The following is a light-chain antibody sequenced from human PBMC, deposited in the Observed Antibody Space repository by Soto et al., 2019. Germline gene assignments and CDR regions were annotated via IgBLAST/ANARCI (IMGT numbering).Light chain of an antibody. CDR1: SSDVGGYNY. V-gene: IGLV2-14*01. CDR2: DVS. CDR3: SSYTSSTTYV. J-gene: IGLJ1*01. Sequence: QSVLTQPASVSGSPGPSITISCTGTSSDVGGYNYVSWYQQHPGKAPKLIIYDVSNRPSGVSNRFSGSKSGNTASLTISGLQAEDEADYYCSSYTSSTTYVFGTGTKLTVL.